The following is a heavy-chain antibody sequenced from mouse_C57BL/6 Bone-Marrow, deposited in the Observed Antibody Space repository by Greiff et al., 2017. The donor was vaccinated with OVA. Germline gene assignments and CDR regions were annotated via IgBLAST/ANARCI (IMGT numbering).Heavy chain of an antibody. CDR3: ARRIYDGYYVFAY. J-gene: IGHJ3*01. CDR1: GYTFTSYW. V-gene: IGHV1-64*01. Sequence: QVQLQQPGAELVKPGASVKLSCKASGYTFTSYWMHWVKQRPGQGLEWIGMIHPNSGSTNYNEKFKSKATLTVDKSSSTAYMHLSSLTSEDSAVYYCARRIYDGYYVFAYLGQGTLVTVSA. D-gene: IGHD2-3*01. CDR2: IHPNSGST.